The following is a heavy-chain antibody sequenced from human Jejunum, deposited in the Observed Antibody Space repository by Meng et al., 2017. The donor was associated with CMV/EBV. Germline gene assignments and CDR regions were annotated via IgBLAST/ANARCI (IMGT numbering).Heavy chain of an antibody. CDR1: GDSISSGDHY. CDR3: ARTYCSGGVCYGGFDY. CDR2: SHYRGTT. J-gene: IGHJ4*02. D-gene: IGHD2-15*01. Sequence: QVQLQESGPGLVKPSQXLSLICTVXGDSISSGDHYWTWIRQPPGKGLEWIAYSHYRGTTYYNPSLKSRVSISVDTSKNQFSLRVSSVTAADTAVYYCARTYCSGGVCYGGFDYWGQGTLVTVSS. V-gene: IGHV4-30-4*08.